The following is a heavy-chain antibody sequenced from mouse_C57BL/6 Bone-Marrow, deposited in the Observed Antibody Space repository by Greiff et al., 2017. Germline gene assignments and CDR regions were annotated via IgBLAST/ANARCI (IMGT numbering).Heavy chain of an antibody. Sequence: EVQLQQSVAELVRPGASVKLSCTASGFNFKNTYMHWVKQRPEQGLEWIGRIDPANGNTKYAQKFKGKATITEDTSSNPAYLQLISLTSEDTAIYYCASSPTYYFDYWGQGTTLTVSS. V-gene: IGHV14-3*01. CDR2: IDPANGNT. CDR1: GFNFKNTY. CDR3: ASSPTYYFDY. J-gene: IGHJ2*01. D-gene: IGHD1-1*01.